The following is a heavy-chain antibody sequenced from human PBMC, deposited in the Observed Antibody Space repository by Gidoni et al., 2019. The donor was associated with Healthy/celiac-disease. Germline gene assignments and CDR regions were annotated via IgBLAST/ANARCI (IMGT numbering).Heavy chain of an antibody. Sequence: QVQLVQSGAEVKKPGASVKVSCKASGYTFTSYYMHWVRQAPGQGLEWMGIINPSGGSTSYAQKFQGRVTMTRDTSTSTVYMELSSLRSEDTAVYYCARDLYYGSGSYGSFDYWGQGTLVTVSS. CDR2: INPSGGST. CDR3: ARDLYYGSGSYGSFDY. CDR1: GYTFTSYY. J-gene: IGHJ4*02. V-gene: IGHV1-46*01. D-gene: IGHD3-10*01.